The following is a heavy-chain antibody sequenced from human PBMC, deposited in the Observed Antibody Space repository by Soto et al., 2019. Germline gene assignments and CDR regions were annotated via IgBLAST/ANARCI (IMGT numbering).Heavy chain of an antibody. Sequence: SETLSLTCTVSGGSISSGGYSWSWIRQPPGKGLEWIGYIYHSGSTYYNPSLKSRVTISVDRSKNQFSLKLGSVTAADTAVYYRSRLPAPWGQGTLVTVSS. J-gene: IGHJ5*02. CDR2: IYHSGST. CDR3: SRLPAP. V-gene: IGHV4-30-2*01. CDR1: GGSISSGGYS.